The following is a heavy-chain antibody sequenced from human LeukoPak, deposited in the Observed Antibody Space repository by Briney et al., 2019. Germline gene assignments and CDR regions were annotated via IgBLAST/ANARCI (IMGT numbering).Heavy chain of an antibody. J-gene: IGHJ5*02. D-gene: IGHD1-26*01. CDR1: GAFITRDTYY. V-gene: IGHV4-39*07. CDR2: IWFDGND. CDR3: VRDPRGRHEDWYDA. Sequence: PSETLSLTCTVPGAFITRDTYYWAWVRQSPGKGLEWIGSIWFDGNDYYNPSLRSRVAMSVDPSKSQFSLRVNSVTAADTGTYYCVRDPRGRHEDWYDAWGQGTLVTVSS.